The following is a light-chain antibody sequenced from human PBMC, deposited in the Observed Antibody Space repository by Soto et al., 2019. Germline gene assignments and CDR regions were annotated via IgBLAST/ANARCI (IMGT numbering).Light chain of an antibody. CDR2: DVY. V-gene: IGLV2-14*03. CDR1: RGDIGGYNY. Sequence: QSVLTQPASVSASPGQSITISCTGTRGDIGGYNYVSWYQQHPGKAPKLMIYDVYHRPSGVSNRFSASKSGNTASLTISGLQAEDEAYYYCSSYTSSTTLVFGTGTKVTVL. CDR3: SSYTSSTTLV. J-gene: IGLJ1*01.